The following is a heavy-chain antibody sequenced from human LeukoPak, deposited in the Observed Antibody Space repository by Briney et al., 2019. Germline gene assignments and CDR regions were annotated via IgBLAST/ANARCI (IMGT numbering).Heavy chain of an antibody. CDR1: GGSIISTNW. Sequence: SETLSLTCAVSGGSIISTNWWSWVRQPPGKGLEWIGEIYHSGSTNYNPSLKSRVTMSVDTSKNQFSLKLSSVTAADTAVYYCARDSGTTGEVKFDPWGQGTLVTVSS. D-gene: IGHD3-10*01. J-gene: IGHJ5*02. V-gene: IGHV4-4*02. CDR3: ARDSGTTGEVKFDP. CDR2: IYHSGST.